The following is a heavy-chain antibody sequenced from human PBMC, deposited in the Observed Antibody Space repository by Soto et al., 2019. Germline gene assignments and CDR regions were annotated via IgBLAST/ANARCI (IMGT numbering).Heavy chain of an antibody. D-gene: IGHD5-18*01. V-gene: IGHV4-4*02. CDR1: GGSISSSNW. CDR3: ARGYGRNFDF. CDR2: IYHSGST. J-gene: IGHJ4*02. Sequence: SETLSLTCAVSGGSISSSNWWSWVRQPPGKGLEWIGEIYHSGSTNYNPSLKSRVTISVDTSKNQFSLKLSSVTAADTAVYYCARGYGRNFDFWGQGTLVTVSS.